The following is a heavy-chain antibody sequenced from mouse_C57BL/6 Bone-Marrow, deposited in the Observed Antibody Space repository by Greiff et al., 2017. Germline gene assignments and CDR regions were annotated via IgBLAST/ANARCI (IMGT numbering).Heavy chain of an antibody. J-gene: IGHJ1*03. Sequence: VQLQQSGAELVRPGASVKLSCTASGFNIKDDYMHWVKQRPEQGLEWIGWIDPENGDTEYASKFQGKANITADTSSNTAYLQLSSLTSEDTAVYYCTSNLDWYFDVWGTGTTVTVSS. D-gene: IGHD2-1*01. CDR3: TSNLDWYFDV. CDR1: GFNIKDDY. V-gene: IGHV14-4*01. CDR2: IDPENGDT.